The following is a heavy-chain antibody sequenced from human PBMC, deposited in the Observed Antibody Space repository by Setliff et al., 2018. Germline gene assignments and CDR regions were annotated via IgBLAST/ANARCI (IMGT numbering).Heavy chain of an antibody. V-gene: IGHV3-21*01. D-gene: IGHD2-2*01. CDR2: IDTSSTWI. Sequence: PGGSLRLSCAASGFSFTTYTMNWIHQAPGQGLEWVSSIDTSSTWICYADSVKGRFTISRDNAENSLYLQMNSLRAEDTAVYYCARSETCHSTHCSPYDYWGQGTPVTSPQ. CDR1: GFSFTTYT. CDR3: ARSETCHSTHCSPYDY. J-gene: IGHJ4*02.